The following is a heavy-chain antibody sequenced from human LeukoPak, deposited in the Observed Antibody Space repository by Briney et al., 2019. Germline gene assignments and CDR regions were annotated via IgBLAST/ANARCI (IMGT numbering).Heavy chain of an antibody. J-gene: IGHJ4*02. CDR1: GYTFTGYY. Sequence: ASVKVSFLASGYTFTGYYIHWVRPAPGQGLEWMGRINPKSSGTNYAQKFEGRVTMTRNTTISTAYMELSMLRSNDTAVYYCARDLPYYYDSSGTDYFDYWGQGTLVTVSS. D-gene: IGHD3-22*01. CDR2: INPKSSGT. V-gene: IGHV1-2*06. CDR3: ARDLPYYYDSSGTDYFDY.